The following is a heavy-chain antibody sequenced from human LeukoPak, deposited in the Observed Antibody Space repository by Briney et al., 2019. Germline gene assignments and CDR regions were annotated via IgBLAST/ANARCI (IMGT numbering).Heavy chain of an antibody. CDR2: INSKGDST. CDR3: VKSGYSTSSDVDY. V-gene: IGHV3-64D*09. Sequence: GGSLRLSCSVSGFTFSAYAMHWVRQAPGKGLEFLSSINSKGDSTYHADSVKGRFTISRDNSRSTLYLQMRSLRPEDTAVYYCVKSGYSTSSDVDYWGQGTLVTVSS. J-gene: IGHJ4*02. CDR1: GFTFSAYA. D-gene: IGHD6-6*01.